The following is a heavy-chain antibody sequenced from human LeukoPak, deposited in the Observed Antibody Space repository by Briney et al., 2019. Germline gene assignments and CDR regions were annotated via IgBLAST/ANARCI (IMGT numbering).Heavy chain of an antibody. D-gene: IGHD6-19*01. CDR2: IYSGGST. J-gene: IGHJ3*02. V-gene: IGHV3-53*01. CDR1: GFTVSSNY. CDR3: AGYSSGWVHDAFDI. Sequence: RGSPRLSCAASGFTVSSNYMSRLRQAPGKGLASAPAIYSGGSTYYADSVKGRFTISRDNSKNTLYLQMNSLRAEDTAVYYCAGYSSGWVHDAFDIWGQGTMVTVSS.